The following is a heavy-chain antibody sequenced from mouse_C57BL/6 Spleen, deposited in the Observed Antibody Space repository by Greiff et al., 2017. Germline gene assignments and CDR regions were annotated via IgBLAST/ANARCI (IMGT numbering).Heavy chain of an antibody. Sequence: QVQLQQPGAELVKPGASVKLSCKASGYTFTSYWMHWVKQRPGQGLEWIGMIHPNSGSTNYNEKFKSKATLTVDKSSSTAFIQLSSLTSEDSAVYYCARDYYAFDYWGQGTTLTVSS. CDR1: GYTFTSYW. CDR2: IHPNSGST. J-gene: IGHJ2*01. D-gene: IGHD1-1*01. CDR3: ARDYYAFDY. V-gene: IGHV1-64*01.